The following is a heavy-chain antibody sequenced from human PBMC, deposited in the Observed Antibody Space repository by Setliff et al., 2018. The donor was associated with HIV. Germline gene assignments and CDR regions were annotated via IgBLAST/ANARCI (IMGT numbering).Heavy chain of an antibody. CDR2: IIPILGIA. V-gene: IGHV1-69*10. D-gene: IGHD3-22*01. CDR3: ARGAYYYDSSGYSNFDY. J-gene: IGHJ4*02. CDR1: GYTFINYD. Sequence: SVKVSCKASGYTFINYDINWVRQATGQGLEWMGWIIPILGIANYAQKFQGRVTITADESTSTAYMELSSLRSEDAAVYYCARGAYYYDSSGYSNFDYWGQGTLVTVSS.